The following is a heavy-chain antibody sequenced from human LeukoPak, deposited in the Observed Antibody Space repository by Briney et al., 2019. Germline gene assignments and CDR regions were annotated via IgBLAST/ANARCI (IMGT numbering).Heavy chain of an antibody. J-gene: IGHJ4*02. V-gene: IGHV3-23*01. D-gene: IGHD6-19*01. CDR2: ISGSGDST. CDR3: AKGSSSGWYRYFDY. CDR1: GFTFSSYA. Sequence: GGSLRLSCAASGFTFSSYAMSWVRQAPGKGLEWVSAISGSGDSTYYADSVKGRFTISRDNSKNTLYLQMNSLRAEDTAVYYCAKGSSSGWYRYFDYWGQGTLVTVSS.